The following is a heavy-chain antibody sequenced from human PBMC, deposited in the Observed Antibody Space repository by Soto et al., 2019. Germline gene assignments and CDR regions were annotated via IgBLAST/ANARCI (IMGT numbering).Heavy chain of an antibody. CDR2: INAGNGDT. Sequence: PSVKVSCKASGYTFSTYAMHWVRQAPGQRLEWMGWINAGNGDTKYSQNLQGRVTITRDTSASTAYMELGSLISGDTAVYYCARRSTSGWPFDLWAQGTLVTVSS. V-gene: IGHV1-3*01. D-gene: IGHD2-2*01. CDR3: ARRSTSGWPFDL. CDR1: GYTFSTYA. J-gene: IGHJ4*02.